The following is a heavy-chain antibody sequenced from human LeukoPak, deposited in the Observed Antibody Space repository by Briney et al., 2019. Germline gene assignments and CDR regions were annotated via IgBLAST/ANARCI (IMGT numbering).Heavy chain of an antibody. J-gene: IGHJ3*02. D-gene: IGHD6-13*01. V-gene: IGHV3-11*01. Sequence: GGSLRLSCAASGFTFSDYYMSWIRQAPGKGLEWVSYISSSGSTIYYADSVKGRFTISRDNSKNTLYLQMNSLRAEDTAVYYCARDPSSHISGSSHGSDAFDIWGQGTMVTVSS. CDR3: ARDPSSHISGSSHGSDAFDI. CDR1: GFTFSDYY. CDR2: ISSSGSTI.